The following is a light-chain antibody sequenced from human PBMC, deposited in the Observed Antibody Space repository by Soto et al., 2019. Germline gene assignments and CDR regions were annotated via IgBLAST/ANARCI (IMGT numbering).Light chain of an antibody. CDR3: YSYTTSSTYV. Sequence: QSVLTQPASVSGSPGQSITISCTGTSSDVGGYNYVSWYQQHPAKVPKLMIYHVSNRPSGVSDRFSGSKSGNTASLAISGLQAEDEGDYYCYSYTTSSTYVFGTGTKSPS. V-gene: IGLV2-14*01. CDR1: SSDVGGYNY. J-gene: IGLJ1*01. CDR2: HVS.